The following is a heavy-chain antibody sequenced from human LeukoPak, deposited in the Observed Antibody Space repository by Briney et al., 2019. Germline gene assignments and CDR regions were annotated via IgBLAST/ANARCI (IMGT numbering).Heavy chain of an antibody. CDR1: GFTFSSYA. Sequence: AGGSLRLSCAASGFTFSSYAMHWVRQAPGKGLEWVAVISYDGSNKYYADSVKGRFTISRDNSKNTLYLQMNSLRAGDTAVYYCARGGDRDYWGQGTLVTVSS. V-gene: IGHV3-30-3*01. CDR3: ARGGDRDY. J-gene: IGHJ4*02. CDR2: ISYDGSNK.